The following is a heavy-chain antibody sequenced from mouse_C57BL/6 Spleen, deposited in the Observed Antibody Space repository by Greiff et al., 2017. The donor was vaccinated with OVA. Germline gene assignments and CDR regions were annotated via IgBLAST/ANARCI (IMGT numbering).Heavy chain of an antibody. V-gene: IGHV6-3*01. J-gene: IGHJ2*01. CDR2: IRLKSDNYAT. Sequence: DVKLVESGGGLVQPGGSMKLSCVASGFTFSNYWMNWVRQSPEKGLEWVAQIRLKSDNYATHYAESVKGRFTISRADSKSSVYLQMNNLRAEDTGIYYCTTYGYWGQGTTLTVSS. CDR1: GFTFSNYW. D-gene: IGHD1-1*01. CDR3: TTYGY.